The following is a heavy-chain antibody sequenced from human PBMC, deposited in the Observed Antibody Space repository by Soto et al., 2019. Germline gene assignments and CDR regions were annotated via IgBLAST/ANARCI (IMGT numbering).Heavy chain of an antibody. Sequence: QVQLQESGPGLVKPSETLSLTCSISGGSISDYQWNWIRQPPGKGLEWIGYIYYSGRTNYNPSLKSRLTVSLDPSARQFSLRLRSVTAADTDVYYCARMRGLGEISPYLDYWGQGALVTVSS. CDR3: ARMRGLGEISPYLDY. J-gene: IGHJ4*02. CDR1: GGSISDYQ. CDR2: IYYSGRT. D-gene: IGHD3-16*01. V-gene: IGHV4-59*01.